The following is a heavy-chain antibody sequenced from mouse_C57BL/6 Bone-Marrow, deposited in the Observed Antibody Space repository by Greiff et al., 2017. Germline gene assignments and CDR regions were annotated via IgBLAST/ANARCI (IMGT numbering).Heavy chain of an antibody. V-gene: IGHV1-72*01. J-gene: IGHJ4*01. D-gene: IGHD1-1*01. CDR1: GYTFTSYW. Sequence: QQSCKASGYTFTSYWMHWVKQRPGRGLEWIGRIDPNSGGTKYNEKFKSKATLTVDKPSSTAYMQLSSLTSEDSAVYYCAREANYYGSRSYAMDYWGQGTSVTVSS. CDR2: IDPNSGGT. CDR3: AREANYYGSRSYAMDY.